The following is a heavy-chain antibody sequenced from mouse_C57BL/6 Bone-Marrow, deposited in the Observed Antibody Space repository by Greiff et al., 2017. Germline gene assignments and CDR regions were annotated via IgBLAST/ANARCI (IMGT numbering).Heavy chain of an antibody. CDR1: GFNIKDYY. D-gene: IGHD1-1*01. J-gene: IGHJ4*01. CDR3: TTYYYGSSLAMDY. V-gene: IGHV14-1*01. CDR2: IDPEDGDT. Sequence: EVHLVESGAELVRPGASVKLSCTASGFNIKDYYMHWVKQRPEQGLEWIGRIDPEDGDTEYAPKFQGKATMTADTSSNTAYLQLSSLTSEDTAFYYCTTYYYGSSLAMDYWGQGTSVTVSS.